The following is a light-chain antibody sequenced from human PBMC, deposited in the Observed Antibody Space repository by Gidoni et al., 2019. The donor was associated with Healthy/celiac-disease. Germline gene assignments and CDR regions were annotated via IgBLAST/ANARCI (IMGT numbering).Light chain of an antibody. CDR1: QSVSSN. CDR2: GAY. CDR3: QQYNNWPPYT. V-gene: IGKV3-15*01. Sequence: EIVMTQSPATLSVSPGERATLSCRASQSVSSNLAWYQQKPGQAPRLLIYGAYIRATGSPARFSGSGSGTEFTLTISSLQSEDFAVYYCQQYNNWPPYTFGQGTELEIK. J-gene: IGKJ2*01.